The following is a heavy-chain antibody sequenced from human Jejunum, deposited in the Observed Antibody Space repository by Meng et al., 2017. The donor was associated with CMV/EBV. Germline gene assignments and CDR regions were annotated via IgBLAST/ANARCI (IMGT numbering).Heavy chain of an antibody. D-gene: IGHD1-1*01. V-gene: IGHV3-7*01. CDR1: GFTFTTYW. CDR2: IKEDGSQT. CDR3: ARGIGHASNNSHDY. Sequence: GFTFTTYWMTWVRQAPGKGLEWVANIKEDGSQTSYVDSVKGRFTISRDNARNSLCLQMNSLRVEDTAMYFCARGIGHASNNSHDYWGQGTLGTVSS. J-gene: IGHJ4*02.